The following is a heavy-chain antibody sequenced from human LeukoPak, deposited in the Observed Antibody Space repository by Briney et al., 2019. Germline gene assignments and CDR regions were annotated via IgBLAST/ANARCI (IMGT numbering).Heavy chain of an antibody. CDR3: ARHAGISNYYYYGMDV. CDR1: GYSFTSYW. D-gene: IGHD6-13*01. CDR2: IYPGDSNT. J-gene: IGHJ6*02. V-gene: IGHV5-51*01. Sequence: GESLKISCKGSGYSFTSYWIGWVRQMPGKGLELMGIIYPGDSNTRYSPSFQGQVTISADKSISTAYLQWSSLKASDTAMYYCARHAGISNYYYYGMDVWGQGTTVTVSS.